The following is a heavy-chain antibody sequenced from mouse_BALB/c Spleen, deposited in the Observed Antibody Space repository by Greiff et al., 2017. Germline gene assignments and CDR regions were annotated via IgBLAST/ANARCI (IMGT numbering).Heavy chain of an antibody. CDR2: IYPGSGNT. CDR1: GYTFTDYY. V-gene: IGHV1-77*01. Sequence: VKLMESGAELARPGASVKLSCKASGYTFTDYYINWVKQRTGQGLEWIGEIYPGSGNTYYNEKFKGKATLTADKSSSTAYMQLSSLTSEDSAVYFCARAYDYDGYFDYWGQGTTLTVSS. CDR3: ARAYDYDGYFDY. D-gene: IGHD2-4*01. J-gene: IGHJ2*01.